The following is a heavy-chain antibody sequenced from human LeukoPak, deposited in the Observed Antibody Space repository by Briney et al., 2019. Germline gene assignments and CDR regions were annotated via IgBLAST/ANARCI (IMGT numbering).Heavy chain of an antibody. CDR3: ASSTASTGYCSSTSCYLEWGY. V-gene: IGHV4-39*01. Sequence: SETLSLTCTVSGGSISSSSYYWGWIRQPPGKGLEWIGSIYYSGSTYYNPSLKSRVTISVDTSKNQFSLKLSSVTAADTAVCYCASSTASTGYCSSTSCYLEWGYWGQGTLVTVSS. D-gene: IGHD2-2*01. J-gene: IGHJ4*02. CDR2: IYYSGST. CDR1: GGSISSSSYY.